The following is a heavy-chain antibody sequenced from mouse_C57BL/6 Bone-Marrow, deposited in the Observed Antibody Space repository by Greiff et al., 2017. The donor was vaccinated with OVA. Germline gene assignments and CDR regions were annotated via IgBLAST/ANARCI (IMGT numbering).Heavy chain of an antibody. D-gene: IGHD1-1*01. Sequence: QVQLQQPGAELVRPGSSVKLSCKASGYTFTSYWMDWVKQRPGQGLEWIGNIYPSDSETHYNQKFKDKATLTVDKSSSTAYMQLSSLTSEDSAVYYCARCPTDRWYFDVWGTGTTVTVSS. CDR2: IYPSDSET. CDR1: GYTFTSYW. V-gene: IGHV1-61*01. CDR3: ARCPTDRWYFDV. J-gene: IGHJ1*03.